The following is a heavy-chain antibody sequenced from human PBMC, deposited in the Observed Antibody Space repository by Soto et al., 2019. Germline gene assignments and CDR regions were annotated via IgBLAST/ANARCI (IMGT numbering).Heavy chain of an antibody. Sequence: GSLRLSCAASGFTFSSYAMHWVRQAPGKGLEWVAVISYDGSNKYYADSVKGRFTISRDNSKNTLYLQMNSLRAEDTAVYYCARDLRYCSSTSCYLYYYYYGMDVWGQGTTVTVSS. J-gene: IGHJ6*02. V-gene: IGHV3-30-3*01. D-gene: IGHD2-2*01. CDR2: ISYDGSNK. CDR1: GFTFSSYA. CDR3: ARDLRYCSSTSCYLYYYYYGMDV.